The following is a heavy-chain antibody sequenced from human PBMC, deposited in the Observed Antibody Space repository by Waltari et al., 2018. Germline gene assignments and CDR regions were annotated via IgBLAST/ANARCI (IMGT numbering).Heavy chain of an antibody. V-gene: IGHV4-4*02. CDR1: GGSIRSSNW. CDR2: IYHSGST. Sequence: QVQLQESGPGLVKPSGTLSLTCAVSGGSIRSSNWWSWVRQPPGTGREWFGEIYHSGSTNYTPSLKSRVTISVDKSKNQFSLKLSSVTAADTAVYYCARGSKYCSSTSCTYYYYYGMDVWGQGTTVTVSS. CDR3: ARGSKYCSSTSCTYYYYYGMDV. D-gene: IGHD2-2*01. J-gene: IGHJ6*02.